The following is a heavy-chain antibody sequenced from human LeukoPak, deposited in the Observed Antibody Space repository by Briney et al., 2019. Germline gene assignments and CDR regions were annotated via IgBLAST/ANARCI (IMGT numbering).Heavy chain of an antibody. V-gene: IGHV3-66*03. CDR3: ATIRGYYYDSSGYYYGALQDGFDY. D-gene: IGHD3-22*01. J-gene: IGHJ4*02. CDR2: IYNTGDT. CDR1: GFIVSSNY. Sequence: GGSLRLSCAASGFIVSSNYMSWVRQAPGKGLEWVSVIYNTGDTYYADSVKGRFTISRDNSKNTLYLQMNSLRAEDTAVYYCATIRGYYYDSSGYYYGALQDGFDYWGQGTLVTVSS.